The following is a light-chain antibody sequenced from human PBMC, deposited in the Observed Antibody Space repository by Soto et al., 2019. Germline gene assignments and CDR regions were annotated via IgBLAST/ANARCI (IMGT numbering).Light chain of an antibody. CDR3: QQYGSSPTWT. V-gene: IGKV3-20*01. CDR1: QSVSSSY. Sequence: EIVLTQSPGTLSLSTGERATLSCRASQSVSSSYLAWYQQKPGQAPRLLIYGASSRATGIPDRFSGSGSGTDFTLTISRLEPEDFAVYYCQQYGSSPTWTFGQVTKV. CDR2: GAS. J-gene: IGKJ1*01.